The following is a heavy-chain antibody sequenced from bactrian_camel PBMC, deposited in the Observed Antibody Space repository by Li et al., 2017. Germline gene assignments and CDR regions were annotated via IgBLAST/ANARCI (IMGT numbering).Heavy chain of an antibody. CDR2: IDRDGRS. CDR1: VYTTGFWC. D-gene: IGHD7*01. Sequence: HVQLVESGGGTVQHGESRRLSCTSNVYTTGFWCMAWFRHGRGKQGEGVATIDRDGRSSYADSVKGRFTISQDNAKNTLYLQMNSLKPEDTAMYYCAVKNRDGGGWQTCTVDALLGSMDAWGEGTQVTVS. J-gene: IGHJ7*01. V-gene: IGHV3S53*01.